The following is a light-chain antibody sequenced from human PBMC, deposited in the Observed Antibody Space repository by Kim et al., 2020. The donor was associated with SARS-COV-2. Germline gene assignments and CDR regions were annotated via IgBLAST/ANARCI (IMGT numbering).Light chain of an antibody. V-gene: IGLV6-57*03. CDR3: QSYDSSNQGV. J-gene: IGLJ3*02. CDR1: SDSIASNY. Sequence: KTVTISCTRSSDSIASNYVQWYQQRPRSAATTVIYEDNHRPSGVPDRFSGSIDSSSSSASLTISGLKTEDEADYYCQSYDSSNQGVFGGGTQLTVL. CDR2: EDN.